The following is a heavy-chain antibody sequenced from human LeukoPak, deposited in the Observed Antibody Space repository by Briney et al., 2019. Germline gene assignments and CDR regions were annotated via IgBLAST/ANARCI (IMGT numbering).Heavy chain of an antibody. J-gene: IGHJ3*02. CDR3: ARGGVARSFDI. CDR2: IYSGGNT. V-gene: IGHV3-66*01. CDR1: GFTVSTNY. Sequence: GGSLRLSCAASGFTVSTNYMTRARQAPGKGLEWVSVIYSGGNTYYADSVKGRFTISRDNSKNTLSLQMNSLRAEDTAVYYCARGGVARSFDIWGQGTMVTVSS. D-gene: IGHD3-3*01.